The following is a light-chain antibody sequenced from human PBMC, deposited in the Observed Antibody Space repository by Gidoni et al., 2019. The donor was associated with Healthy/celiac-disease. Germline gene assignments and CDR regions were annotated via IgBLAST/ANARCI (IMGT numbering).Light chain of an antibody. V-gene: IGKV1-33*01. CDR3: QQYTYTPYT. CDR1: QDISNY. Sequence: DIQMTPSPSSLSASVGDRVTITCQASQDISNYLNWYQKKPGKAPKLLIYDASNLETGVPSRFSGSGSETDFTFTISSLQPEDIATYYCQQYTYTPYTFGQGTKLEIK. J-gene: IGKJ2*01. CDR2: DAS.